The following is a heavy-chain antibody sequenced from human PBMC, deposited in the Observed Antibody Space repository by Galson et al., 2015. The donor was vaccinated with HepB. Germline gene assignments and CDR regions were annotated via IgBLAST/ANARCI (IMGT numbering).Heavy chain of an antibody. J-gene: IGHJ3*02. Sequence: SLRLSCAASGFTFSSYSMNWVRQAPGKGLEWVSSISSSSSYIYYADSVKGRFAISRDNAKNSLYLQMNSLRAEDTAVYYCARLVQLETAAFDIWGQGTMVTVSS. CDR3: ARLVQLETAAFDI. CDR1: GFTFSSYS. V-gene: IGHV3-21*01. CDR2: ISSSSSYI. D-gene: IGHD1-1*01.